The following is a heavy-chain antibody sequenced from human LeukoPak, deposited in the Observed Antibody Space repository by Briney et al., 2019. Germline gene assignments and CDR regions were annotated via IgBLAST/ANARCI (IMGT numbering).Heavy chain of an antibody. Sequence: GGSLRLSCAASGFTFSDYWMFWVRQGPGKGLVWVARISGDGTSTSYADSVRGRFTVSRDTAKSTLLLQMNSLRVEDTAMYFCTRYRPSYGGLFDHWGQGSPVTVSS. J-gene: IGHJ4*02. D-gene: IGHD5-18*01. CDR3: TRYRPSYGGLFDH. V-gene: IGHV3-74*01. CDR2: ISGDGTST. CDR1: GFTFSDYW.